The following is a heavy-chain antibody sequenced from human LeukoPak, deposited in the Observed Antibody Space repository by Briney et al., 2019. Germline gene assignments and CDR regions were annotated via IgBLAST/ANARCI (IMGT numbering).Heavy chain of an antibody. D-gene: IGHD4-11*01. Sequence: GGSLRLSCATSGFTFSSYGMYWVRQAPGRGLEWVAVISYDGRSKYSADSVKGRFTISRDNSKNMLYLQMNSLRPDDTAVYYCARDREAYSNPMKDGAFDIWGQGTMVTVSS. CDR3: ARDREAYSNPMKDGAFDI. CDR2: ISYDGRSK. V-gene: IGHV3-30*19. J-gene: IGHJ3*02. CDR1: GFTFSSYG.